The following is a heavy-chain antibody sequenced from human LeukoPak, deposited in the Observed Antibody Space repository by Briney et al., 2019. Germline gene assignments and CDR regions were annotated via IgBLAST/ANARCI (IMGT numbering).Heavy chain of an antibody. Sequence: ASVTVSFTSSASTFSTYRFTWVRQAPGQGLEWMGCISTYNSNTKYEQKFQGRVTVTTDTPTRTVHMELRSLGSDDTAVYYCTRVWLGNGLDIWGQGTMVTVSS. V-gene: IGHV1-18*01. D-gene: IGHD6-19*01. CDR1: ASTFSTYR. CDR2: ISTYNSNT. CDR3: TRVWLGNGLDI. J-gene: IGHJ3*02.